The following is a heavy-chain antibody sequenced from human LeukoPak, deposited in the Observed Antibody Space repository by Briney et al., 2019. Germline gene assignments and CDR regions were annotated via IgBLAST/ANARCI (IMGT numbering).Heavy chain of an antibody. CDR1: GGSISSYY. CDR2: IYYSGST. D-gene: IGHD6-13*01. J-gene: IGHJ1*01. CDR3: ASIAAAGTSDFQH. Sequence: SETLSLTCTVSGGSISSYYWSWIRQPPGKGLEWIGYIYYSGSTNYNPSLKSRVTISVDTSKNQFSLKLRSVTAADTAVYYCASIAAAGTSDFQHWGQGTLVTVSS. V-gene: IGHV4-59*01.